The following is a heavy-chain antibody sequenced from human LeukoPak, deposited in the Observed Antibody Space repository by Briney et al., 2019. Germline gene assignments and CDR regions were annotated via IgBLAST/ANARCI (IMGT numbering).Heavy chain of an antibody. J-gene: IGHJ2*01. D-gene: IGHD1-1*01. CDR2: IYHSGST. CDR1: GGSISSGGYY. CDR3: ARLHLNDFVHRDYWYFDL. Sequence: SETLSLTCTVSGGSISSGGYYWSWIRQPPGKGLEWIGYIYHSGSTYYNPSLKSRVTISVDRSKNQFSLKLSSVTAADTAVYYCARLHLNDFVHRDYWYFDLWGRGTLVTVSS. V-gene: IGHV4-30-2*01.